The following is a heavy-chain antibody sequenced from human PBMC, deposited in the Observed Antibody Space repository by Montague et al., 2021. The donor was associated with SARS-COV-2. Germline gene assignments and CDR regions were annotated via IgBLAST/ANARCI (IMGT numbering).Heavy chain of an antibody. CDR2: IYYRRTT. D-gene: IGHD5-24*01. V-gene: IGHV4-59*01. Sequence: SETRSLTCSSSGGCISSDYWSWIRQSPGKGLEWIGCIYYRRTTNYNPSLKSRVTFSVDTSKNQFSLKLISVTAADTAVYFWAREDRWNWFYPWGQGVLVTVSS. CDR3: AREDRWNWFYP. CDR1: GGCISSDY. J-gene: IGHJ5*02.